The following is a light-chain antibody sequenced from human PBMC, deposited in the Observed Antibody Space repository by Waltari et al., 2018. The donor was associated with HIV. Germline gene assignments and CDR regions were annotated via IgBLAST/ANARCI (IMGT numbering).Light chain of an antibody. Sequence: QSVLTQPPSASGTPGQRVPISCSGSSPNIGRYYVYWYQPLPGTAPKLLIYRNNQRPSGVPDRFSGSKSGTSASLAINGLRSEDEADYYCAAWTDSLTAVVFGGGTKLSVL. V-gene: IGLV1-47*01. CDR3: AAWTDSLTAVV. CDR2: RNN. J-gene: IGLJ2*01. CDR1: SPNIGRYY.